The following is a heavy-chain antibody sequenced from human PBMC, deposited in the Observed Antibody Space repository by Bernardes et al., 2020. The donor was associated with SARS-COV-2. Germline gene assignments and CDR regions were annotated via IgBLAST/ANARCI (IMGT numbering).Heavy chain of an antibody. CDR2: IYFTGTT. D-gene: IGHD3-10*01. Sequence: SETLSLTCAVSGDSVTNGDYFLSWIRQPPGKGLEWIGYIYFTGTTYYSPSLKSRVSISVDTSQNQVFLKLTSVTAADTAMYYCARGFWASGTYMRSDWFDPWGQGTLVTVTS. CDR1: GDSVTNGDYF. V-gene: IGHV4-30-4*01. J-gene: IGHJ5*02. CDR3: ARGFWASGTYMRSDWFDP.